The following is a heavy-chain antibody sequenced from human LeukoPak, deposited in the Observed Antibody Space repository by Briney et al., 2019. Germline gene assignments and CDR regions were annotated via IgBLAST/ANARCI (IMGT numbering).Heavy chain of an antibody. CDR1: GLTLSLYS. CDR2: ISGRGDTI. Sequence: GRSLRLSPAASGLTLSLYSMASVRLAPGKGLEWGSYISGRGDTIYYADSVKGRFTISRDNAQNSLYLQMNSLRDEDTAVYYCARGWLTNTFDYWGQGTLVIVSS. V-gene: IGHV3-48*02. J-gene: IGHJ4*02. CDR3: ARGWLTNTFDY. D-gene: IGHD6-19*01.